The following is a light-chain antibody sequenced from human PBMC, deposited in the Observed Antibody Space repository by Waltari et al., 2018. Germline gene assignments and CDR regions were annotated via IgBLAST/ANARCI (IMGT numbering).Light chain of an antibody. CDR1: QTVLSTSHSESD. CDR2: GTS. CDR3: QQYYSLPYT. J-gene: IGKJ2*01. V-gene: IGKV4-1*01. Sequence: DIVMTQSPDSLAVSLGERATINCKSSQTVLSTSHSESDLPWFQQKPGQPPKILIYGTSSRESGVPDRFSGSGSGTDFTLSISDFQAEDVAVYYCQQYYSLPYTFGQGTKLEIK.